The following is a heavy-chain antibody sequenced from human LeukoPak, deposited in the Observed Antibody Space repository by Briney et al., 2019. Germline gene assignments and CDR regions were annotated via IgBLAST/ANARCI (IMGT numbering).Heavy chain of an antibody. D-gene: IGHD5-12*01. CDR2: INHGGST. Sequence: SETLSLTCAVYGGSFSGYYWSWIRQPPGKGLEWIGEINHGGSTNYNPSLKSRVTISVDTSKNQFSLKLSSVTAADTAVYYCARVFSGVDYWGQGTLVTVSS. J-gene: IGHJ4*02. V-gene: IGHV4-34*01. CDR1: GGSFSGYY. CDR3: ARVFSGVDY.